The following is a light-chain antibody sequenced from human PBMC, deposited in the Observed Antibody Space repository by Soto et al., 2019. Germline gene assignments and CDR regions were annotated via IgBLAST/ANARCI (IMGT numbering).Light chain of an antibody. Sequence: EIVLTQSPGTLSLSPGERATLSCRASQSLSNNYLRWYHQKPGQAPRLLIYGTSSRTTGIPDRFSGSGFGTDFTLTISRLEPEDFAVYSCQHFGTSPPRYTFGQGTKLEIK. J-gene: IGKJ2*01. CDR1: QSLSNNY. V-gene: IGKV3-20*01. CDR3: QHFGTSPPRYT. CDR2: GTS.